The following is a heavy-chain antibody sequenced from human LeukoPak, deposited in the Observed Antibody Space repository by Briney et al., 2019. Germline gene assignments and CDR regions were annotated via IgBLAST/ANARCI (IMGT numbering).Heavy chain of an antibody. CDR3: ARLTTPGLLFGWFDH. D-gene: IGHD2-21*02. CDR2: ISSSSSYT. J-gene: IGHJ5*02. CDR1: GFTFSDYY. V-gene: IGHV3-11*03. Sequence: GGSLRLSCAPPGFTFSDYYMSWIRQAPGEGLEWVSYISSSSSYTNYADSVKGRFTISRDNAKISLYLQMNSLRAELTAVYDCARLTTPGLLFGWFDHWGQGTLVTVSS.